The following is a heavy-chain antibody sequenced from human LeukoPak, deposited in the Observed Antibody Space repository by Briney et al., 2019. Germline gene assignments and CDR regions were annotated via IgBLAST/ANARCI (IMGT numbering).Heavy chain of an antibody. J-gene: IGHJ5*02. CDR3: ARVSGYCSGGRCYGGQWFDP. V-gene: IGHV4-4*07. Sequence: PSETLSLTCSVSSDSITTYYWTWIRQPAGKGLEWLGRVFHSGNSNYNPSVKSRLSMSVDTSKNQVSLRLTSVTAADTALYYCARVSGYCSGGRCYGGQWFDPWGQGILVTVSS. CDR1: SDSITTYY. D-gene: IGHD2-15*01. CDR2: VFHSGNS.